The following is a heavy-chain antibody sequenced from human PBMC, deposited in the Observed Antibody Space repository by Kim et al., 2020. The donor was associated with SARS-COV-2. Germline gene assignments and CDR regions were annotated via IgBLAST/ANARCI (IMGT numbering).Heavy chain of an antibody. J-gene: IGHJ4*02. V-gene: IGHV3-43*02. CDR3: SKASGWLPRY. Sequence: GGSLRLSCAASGFTFADSVMHWVRQAPGKGREGVERGRGEGGTTNYADSVKGRFTISRDNSKDSLYLQMNSLRTDDTAFYYCSKASGWLPRYWGQGTLVTVSS. D-gene: IGHD6-19*01. CDR2: GRGEGGTT. CDR1: GFTFADSV.